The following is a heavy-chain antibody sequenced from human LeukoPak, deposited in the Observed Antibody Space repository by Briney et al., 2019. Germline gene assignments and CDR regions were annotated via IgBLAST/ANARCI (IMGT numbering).Heavy chain of an antibody. V-gene: IGHV3-7*01. J-gene: IGHJ6*04. CDR3: ARSDLSLV. CDR1: GFTLSSYW. Sequence: GGSLRLSCAASGFTLSSYWMSWVRQAPGKGLEWVANIKQDGSEKYYVDSVKGRFTISRDDAKNSLYLQMGSLRAEDTAVYYCARSDLSLVWGKGTTVTVSS. CDR2: IKQDGSEK. D-gene: IGHD2-21*02.